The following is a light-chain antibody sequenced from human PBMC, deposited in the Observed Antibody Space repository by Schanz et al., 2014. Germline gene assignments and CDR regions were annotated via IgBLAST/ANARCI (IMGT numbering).Light chain of an antibody. CDR1: SSDIGRYNY. CDR3: SSYTTTTWRV. Sequence: QSALTQPPSASGSPGQSVTISCTGTSSDIGRYNYVSWYQHHPGKAPKLLIYDVTKRPSGVPDRFSGSKSGNTASLTISGLQAEDEADYYCSSYTTTTWRVFGGGTKLTVL. V-gene: IGLV2-8*01. CDR2: DVT. J-gene: IGLJ3*02.